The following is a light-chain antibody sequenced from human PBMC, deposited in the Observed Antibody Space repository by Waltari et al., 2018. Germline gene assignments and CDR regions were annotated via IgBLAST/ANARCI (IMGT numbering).Light chain of an antibody. CDR2: GDS. V-gene: IGLV3-21*02. Sequence: SYVLTQPPSESVAPGQEATITCGGNNIGRKTVHWYQQKPGQAPVLVVYGDSDRASGSPGRCSGAKSGDTATLTISRVEAGDGADYSCQVWDGGRVVFGGGTKLTVL. J-gene: IGLJ2*01. CDR3: QVWDGGRVV. CDR1: NIGRKT.